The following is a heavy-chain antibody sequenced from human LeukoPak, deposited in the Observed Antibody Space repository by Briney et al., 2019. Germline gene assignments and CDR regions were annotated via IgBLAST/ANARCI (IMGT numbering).Heavy chain of an antibody. Sequence: SETLSLTCTVSGGSISSSSYYWGWIRQPPGKGLEWIARIYYSGSTYYNPSLKSRVTISVDTSKNQFSLKLSSVTAADTAVYYCARRNYSRNYYGMDVWGQGTTVTVSS. CDR3: ARRNYSRNYYGMDV. CDR1: GGSISSSSYY. CDR2: IYYSGST. V-gene: IGHV4-39*01. J-gene: IGHJ6*02. D-gene: IGHD6-13*01.